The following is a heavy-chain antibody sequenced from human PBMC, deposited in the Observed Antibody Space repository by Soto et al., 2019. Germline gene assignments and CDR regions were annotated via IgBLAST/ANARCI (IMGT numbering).Heavy chain of an antibody. J-gene: IGHJ4*02. CDR2: IYYSGST. CDR1: GGSISSSSYY. V-gene: IGHV4-39*07. CDR3: ARGVLRYFDWVPKLDY. D-gene: IGHD3-9*01. Sequence: SETLSLTCTVSGGSISSSSYYWGWIRQPPGKGLEWIGGIYYSGSTYYNPSLKSRVTISVDTSKNQFSLKLSSVTAADTAVYYCARGVLRYFDWVPKLDYWGQGTLVTVSS.